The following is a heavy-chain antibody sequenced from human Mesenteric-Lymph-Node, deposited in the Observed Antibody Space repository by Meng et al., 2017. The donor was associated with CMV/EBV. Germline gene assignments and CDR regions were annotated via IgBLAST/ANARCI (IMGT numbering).Heavy chain of an antibody. CDR3: ARQESYYDFWSGSHTPESFDY. Sequence: SSSYWGWIRQPPGKGLEWIGSMYYSGSAYYNPSLKSRVTISVDTPKNQFSLKLSSVTAADTAVYYCARQESYYDFWSGSHTPESFDYWGQGTLVTVSS. CDR1: SSSY. V-gene: IGHV4-39*01. CDR2: MYYSGSA. J-gene: IGHJ4*02. D-gene: IGHD3-3*01.